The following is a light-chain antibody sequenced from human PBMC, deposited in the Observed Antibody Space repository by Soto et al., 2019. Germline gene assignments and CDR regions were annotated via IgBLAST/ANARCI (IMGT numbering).Light chain of an antibody. Sequence: LVLTQSPSASASLGASVKLTCTLSSGHSNYAIAWHQQQPEKGPRYLMKLKSDGSHSKGDGIPDRFSGSSSGAERYLTISSLQSDDEADYYCQTWGTGIVVFGGGTKLTVL. CDR1: SGHSNYA. J-gene: IGLJ2*01. CDR2: LKSDGSH. CDR3: QTWGTGIVV. V-gene: IGLV4-69*01.